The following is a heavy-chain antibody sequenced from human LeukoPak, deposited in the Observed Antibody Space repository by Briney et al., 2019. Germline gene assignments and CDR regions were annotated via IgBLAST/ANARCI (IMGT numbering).Heavy chain of an antibody. CDR1: GFTFSSYG. J-gene: IGHJ4*02. D-gene: IGHD6-13*01. Sequence: GGSLRLSCAASGFTFSSYGMHWVRQAPGKGLEWVAVIWYDGSNKYYADSAKGRFTISRDNSKNTLYLQMNSLRAEDTAVYYCARVAAAGKVGYFDYWGQGTLVTVSS. V-gene: IGHV3-33*01. CDR2: IWYDGSNK. CDR3: ARVAAAGKVGYFDY.